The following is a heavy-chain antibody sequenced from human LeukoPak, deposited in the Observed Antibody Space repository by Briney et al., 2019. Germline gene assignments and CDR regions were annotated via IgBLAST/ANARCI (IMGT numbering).Heavy chain of an antibody. CDR2: INPNSGVT. D-gene: IGHD4-17*01. V-gene: IGHV1-2*06. J-gene: IGHJ4*02. CDR1: GYTFTGYY. Sequence: ASVKVSCKASGYTFTGYYMHWVRQAPGQGLEWMGRINPNSGVTNYAQKFQGRVTMTRDTSISTAYMELSRLRSDDTAVYYCARETTTVTTADYWGQGTLVTVSS. CDR3: ARETTTVTTADY.